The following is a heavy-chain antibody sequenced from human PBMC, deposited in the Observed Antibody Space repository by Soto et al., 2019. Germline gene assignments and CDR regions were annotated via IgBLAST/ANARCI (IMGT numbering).Heavy chain of an antibody. CDR1: GFNFSTYG. V-gene: IGHV3-30*18. D-gene: IGHD1-26*01. CDR2: ISYDGVNK. Sequence: QVQVVESGGGLVQPGRSLRLSCGASGFNFSTYGMHWVRQVPGKGLEWVAVISYDGVNKYSAGSVRGRFTISRDNSKNTLYLQMNSLRAEDTAVYYCAKGLVGYVFGVQDYFFAMDVWGQGTTVTVAS. J-gene: IGHJ6*02. CDR3: AKGLVGYVFGVQDYFFAMDV.